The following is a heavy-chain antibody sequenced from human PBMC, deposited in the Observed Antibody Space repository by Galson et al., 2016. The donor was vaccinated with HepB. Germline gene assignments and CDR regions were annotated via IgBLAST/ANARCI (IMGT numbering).Heavy chain of an antibody. V-gene: IGHV5-10-1*01. J-gene: IGHJ5*02. D-gene: IGHD5-12*01. CDR3: ATSRATRFDP. Sequence: QSGAEVKKPGESLRISCRVSGYSFSSYWISWVRQMPGKGLEWMGRIDPRDSYTDYSPSFQGHVTISADKSISTAYLQWNSLEASDTALYYCATSRATRFDPWGQGTLVTVSS. CDR1: GYSFSSYW. CDR2: IDPRDSYT.